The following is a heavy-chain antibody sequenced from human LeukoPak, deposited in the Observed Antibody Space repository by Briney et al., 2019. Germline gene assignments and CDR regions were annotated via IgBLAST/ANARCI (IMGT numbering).Heavy chain of an antibody. CDR1: GYTFTSYY. CDR2: INPSGGST. Sequence: ASVKVSCKASGYTFTSYYMHWVRQAPGQGLEWMGIINPSGGSTSYAQKFQGRVTMTRDTSTSTVYMELSSLRSEDTAVYYGARGGGIAVAEPLYYFDYWGQGTLVTVSS. D-gene: IGHD6-19*01. V-gene: IGHV1-46*01. CDR3: ARGGGIAVAEPLYYFDY. J-gene: IGHJ4*02.